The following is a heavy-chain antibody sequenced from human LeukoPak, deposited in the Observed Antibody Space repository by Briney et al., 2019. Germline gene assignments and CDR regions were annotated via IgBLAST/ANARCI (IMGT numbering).Heavy chain of an antibody. D-gene: IGHD3-3*01. Sequence: SVNVSYKASRGTFSSYAISWVRQAPGQGLEWMGGIIPIFGTANNAQKFKGRVTITADESTSTAYMELSSLRSEDTAVYYCARDCGNFWSGYYTGWFDPWGQGTLVTVSS. CDR1: RGTFSSYA. V-gene: IGHV1-69*01. J-gene: IGHJ5*02. CDR2: IIPIFGTA. CDR3: ARDCGNFWSGYYTGWFDP.